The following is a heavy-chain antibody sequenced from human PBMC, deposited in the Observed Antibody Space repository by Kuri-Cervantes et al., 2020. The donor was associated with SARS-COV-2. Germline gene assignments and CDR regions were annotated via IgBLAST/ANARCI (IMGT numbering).Heavy chain of an antibody. J-gene: IGHJ2*01. V-gene: IGHV3-33*06. CDR2: IWYDGSNK. Sequence: GESLKISCAASGFSFSNYGMQWVRQAPGKGLEWVAVIWYDGSNKYYADSVKGRFTISRDNSKNTLYLQMNSLRAEDTAVYYCAKGGMTTVTALDWYFDLWGRGTLVTVSS. CDR3: AKGGMTTVTALDWYFDL. D-gene: IGHD4-17*01. CDR1: GFSFSNYG.